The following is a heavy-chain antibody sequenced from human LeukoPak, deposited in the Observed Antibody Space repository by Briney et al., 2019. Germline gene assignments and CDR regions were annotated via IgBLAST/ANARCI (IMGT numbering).Heavy chain of an antibody. Sequence: SETLSLTRTVSGGSISSGSYYWSWIRQPAGKGLEWIGRIYTSGSTNYNPSLKSRVTISVDTSKNQFSLKLSSVTAADTAVYYCARDAGYCSGGSCYSPRYYYYGMDVWGQGTTVTVSS. D-gene: IGHD2-15*01. CDR1: GGSISSGSYY. J-gene: IGHJ6*02. CDR3: ARDAGYCSGGSCYSPRYYYYGMDV. CDR2: IYTSGST. V-gene: IGHV4-61*02.